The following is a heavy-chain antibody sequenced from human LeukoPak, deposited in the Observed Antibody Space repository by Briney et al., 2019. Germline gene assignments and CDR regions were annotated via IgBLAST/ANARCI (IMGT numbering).Heavy chain of an antibody. D-gene: IGHD3-3*01. CDR3: ATKRGVDFWSTYYPFDY. J-gene: IGHJ4*02. V-gene: IGHV1-8*01. CDR1: GYTFTSFD. Sequence: ASVKVSCKASGYTFTSFDINWVRQATGQGLEWMGWMNYNSGNTGYAQKFQGRVIMTRNISISTAYMELSSLRSEDSAVYYCATKRGVDFWSTYYPFDYWGQGTLVTVSS. CDR2: MNYNSGNT.